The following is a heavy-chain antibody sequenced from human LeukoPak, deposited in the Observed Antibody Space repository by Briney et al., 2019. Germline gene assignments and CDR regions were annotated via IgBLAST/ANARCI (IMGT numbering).Heavy chain of an antibody. Sequence: GGSLRLSCAASGSTFSNYGMHWVRQAPGKGLEWVAFIRYDGSKKYYADSVKGRFTISRDNSKNTLYLQMNSLRAEDTAVYYCAREVGPFDYWGQGTLVTVSS. CDR2: IRYDGSKK. CDR1: GSTFSNYG. CDR3: AREVGPFDY. D-gene: IGHD1-26*01. J-gene: IGHJ4*02. V-gene: IGHV3-30*02.